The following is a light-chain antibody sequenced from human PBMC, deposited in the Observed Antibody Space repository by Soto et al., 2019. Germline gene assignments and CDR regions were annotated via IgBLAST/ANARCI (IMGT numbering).Light chain of an antibody. CDR1: QSISSW. Sequence: DIQMTQSPSTLSASVGDRVTITCRASQSISSWLAWYQQKPGKAPNLMIYKASSLESGVPSRFSGSGSGTEFTLTISSLAPDEFATYHCQQYNTYPWTFGQGTKVEIK. CDR2: KAS. V-gene: IGKV1-5*03. CDR3: QQYNTYPWT. J-gene: IGKJ1*01.